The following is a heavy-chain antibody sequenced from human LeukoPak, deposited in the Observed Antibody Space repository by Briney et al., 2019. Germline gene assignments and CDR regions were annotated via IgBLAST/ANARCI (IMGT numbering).Heavy chain of an antibody. V-gene: IGHV4-30-4*08. D-gene: IGHD4-17*01. J-gene: IGHJ3*02. CDR1: GGSISSGDYD. CDR3: ARGLRQGYDAFDI. Sequence: PSETLSLTCTVSGGSISSGDYDWSWIRQPPGKGLEWIGYIYYSGSTYYNPSLKSRVTISVDTSKNQFSLKLSSVTAADTAVYYCARGLRQGYDAFDIWGQGTMVTVSS. CDR2: IYYSGST.